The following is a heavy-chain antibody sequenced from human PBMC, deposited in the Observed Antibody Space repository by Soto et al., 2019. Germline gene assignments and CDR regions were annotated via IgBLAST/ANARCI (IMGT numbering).Heavy chain of an antibody. CDR3: ARELGSSSKVDY. D-gene: IGHD3-3*01. Sequence: EVQLVESGGGLVQPGGSLRLSCAASGFTVSSNYMSWVRQAPGKGLEWVSVIYSGGSTYYADSVKGRFTTSRDNSKNTLYLQMNSLRAEDTAVYYCARELGSSSKVDYWGQGTLVTVSS. CDR1: GFTVSSNY. V-gene: IGHV3-66*01. CDR2: IYSGGST. J-gene: IGHJ4*02.